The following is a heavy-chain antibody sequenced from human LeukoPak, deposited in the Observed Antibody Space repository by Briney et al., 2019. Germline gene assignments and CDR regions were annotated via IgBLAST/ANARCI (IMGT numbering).Heavy chain of an antibody. CDR2: IYSGGRT. CDR3: ARVYYGSGSLHYYYYYMDV. V-gene: IGHV3-53*01. CDR1: GFTFSSYW. J-gene: IGHJ6*03. D-gene: IGHD3-10*01. Sequence: PGGSLRLSCAASGFTFSSYWMHWVRQAPGKGLEWVSVIYSGGRTYYADSVKGRFIISRGNSKNTLYLQMNSLRAEDTAVYYCARVYYGSGSLHYYYYYMDVWGKGTTVTISS.